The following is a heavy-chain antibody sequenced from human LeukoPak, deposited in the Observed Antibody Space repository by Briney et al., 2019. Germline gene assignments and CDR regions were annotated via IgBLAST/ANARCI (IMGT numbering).Heavy chain of an antibody. J-gene: IGHJ6*04. D-gene: IGHD2-2*01. CDR2: INEDGGGR. CDR3: ATRYCSIAACRASSYKSLDV. V-gene: IGHV3-7*01. Sequence: PGGSLRLSCAASGFTFTTYWMTWVRQAPGKGLEWVANINEDGGGRYYVDSVEGRFTISRDNAKNSVHLQMNSLRAEDTAVYCATRYCSIAACRASSYKSLDVWGKGTTVTVSS. CDR1: GFTFTTYW.